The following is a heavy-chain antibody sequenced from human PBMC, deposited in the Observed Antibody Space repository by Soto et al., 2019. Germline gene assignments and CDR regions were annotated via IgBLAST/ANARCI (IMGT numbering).Heavy chain of an antibody. Sequence: QVHLVQSGAEVKKPGASVKVSCKGSGYGFTTYGITWVRQAPGQGLEWMAWISAHNGNTNHAQKLQGRVTVTRDTSTSTVYMELRSLRSDDTAVYYCARGRYGDYWGQGALVTVSS. J-gene: IGHJ4*02. CDR2: ISAHNGNT. CDR1: GYGFTTYG. V-gene: IGHV1-18*01. CDR3: ARGRYGDY. D-gene: IGHD1-1*01.